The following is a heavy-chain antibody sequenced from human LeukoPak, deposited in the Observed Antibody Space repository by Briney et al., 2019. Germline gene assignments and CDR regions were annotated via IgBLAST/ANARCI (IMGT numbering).Heavy chain of an antibody. J-gene: IGHJ4*02. Sequence: SETLSLTCTVSGGSISSYYWSWIRQPAGKGLEWIGRIYTSGSTNYNPSLKSRVTISVDKSKNQFSLKLSSVTAADTAVYYCARAWGFGESLDYWAQATLVTVSS. CDR3: ARAWGFGESLDY. CDR2: IYTSGST. D-gene: IGHD3-10*01. CDR1: GGSISSYY. V-gene: IGHV4-4*07.